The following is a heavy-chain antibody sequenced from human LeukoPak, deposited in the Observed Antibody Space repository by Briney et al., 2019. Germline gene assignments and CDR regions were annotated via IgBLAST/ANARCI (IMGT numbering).Heavy chain of an antibody. J-gene: IGHJ5*02. D-gene: IGHD3-3*01. Sequence: PGGSLRLSCAASGFTFSSYWMSWVRQAPGKGLEWVANIKQDGSEKYYVDSVKGRFTISRDNAKNSLYLRMNSLRAEDTAVYYCAADYRWSGYFTNAWGQGTLVTVSS. CDR3: AADYRWSGYFTNA. CDR1: GFTFSSYW. V-gene: IGHV3-7*01. CDR2: IKQDGSEK.